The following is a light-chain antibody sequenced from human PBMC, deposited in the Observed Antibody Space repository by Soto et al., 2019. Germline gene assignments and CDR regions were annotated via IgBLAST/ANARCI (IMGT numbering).Light chain of an antibody. CDR1: QSISGG. CDR3: QHYITYST. J-gene: IGKJ2*01. V-gene: IGKV1-5*01. CDR2: DAS. Sequence: EIHITQPPSTLSAPVRNRLPITCRASQSISGGLAWYQQKPGKAPNVLIYDASSLESGVPSRLSGSGSGTEFTLTISSLQPDDFASYYYQHYITYSTFGQGTKLEIK.